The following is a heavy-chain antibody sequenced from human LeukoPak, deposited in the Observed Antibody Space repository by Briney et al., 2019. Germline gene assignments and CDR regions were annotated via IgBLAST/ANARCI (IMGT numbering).Heavy chain of an antibody. CDR3: ARSGTVTTLDY. Sequence: KPGGSLRLSCAASGFTFSSYNMNWVRQAPGKGLEWVSSITSGSSYIYYADSVKGRFTISRDNAKNSLYLQMNSLRAEDTAVYYCARSGTVTTLDYWGQGTLVTVSS. D-gene: IGHD4-17*01. CDR2: ITSGSSYI. J-gene: IGHJ4*02. V-gene: IGHV3-21*01. CDR1: GFTFSSYN.